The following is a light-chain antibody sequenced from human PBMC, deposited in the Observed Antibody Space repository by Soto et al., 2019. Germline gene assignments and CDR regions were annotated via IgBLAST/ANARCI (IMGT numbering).Light chain of an antibody. CDR1: TGAVTSNHD. CDR2: DTS. V-gene: IGLV7-46*01. CDR3: LLSYNAARV. J-gene: IGLJ2*01. Sequence: QAVVTQEPSLTVSPGGTVTLTCGSSTGAVTSNHDPYWFQQKAGQAPRTLIYDTSNKHSWTPARFSGSLLGDKAALTLSGAQPEDEAQYYCLLSYNAARVFGGGTQLTVL.